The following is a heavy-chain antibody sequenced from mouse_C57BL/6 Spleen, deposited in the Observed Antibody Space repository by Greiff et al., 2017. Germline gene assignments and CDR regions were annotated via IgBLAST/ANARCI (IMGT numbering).Heavy chain of an antibody. CDR2: IRRKSSNYAT. J-gene: IGHJ2*01. CDR1: GFTFNNYA. V-gene: IGHV10-3*01. CDR3: VRDAGYYFDY. Sequence: EVQRVESGGGLVQPKGSLKLSCAASGFTFNNYAMHWVRQAPGKGLEWVARIRRKSSNYATYYADSVKDRFTIARDDSQSMLYLQMNNLKTEDTAMYYCVRDAGYYFDYWGQGTTLTVSS. D-gene: IGHD4-1*01.